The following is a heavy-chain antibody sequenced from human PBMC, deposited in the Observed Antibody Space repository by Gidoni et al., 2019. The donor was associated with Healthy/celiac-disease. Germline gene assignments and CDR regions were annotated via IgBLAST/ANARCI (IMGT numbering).Heavy chain of an antibody. Sequence: QVQLVESGGGVVQPGRSLRLSCAASGFTFSSYGMHWVRQAPGKGLEWVAVIWYDGSNKYYADSVKGRFTISRDNSKNTLYLQMNSLRAEDTAVYYCARDSGSSGWRGGDYWGQGTLVTVSS. CDR3: ARDSGSSGWRGGDY. J-gene: IGHJ4*02. CDR2: IWYDGSNK. CDR1: GFTFSSYG. D-gene: IGHD6-19*01. V-gene: IGHV3-33*08.